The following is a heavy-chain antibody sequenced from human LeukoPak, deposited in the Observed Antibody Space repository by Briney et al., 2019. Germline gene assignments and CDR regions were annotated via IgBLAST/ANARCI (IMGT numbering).Heavy chain of an antibody. V-gene: IGHV4-59*01. CDR2: IYYSGST. Sequence: SETLSLTCAVYGGSFSSYYWSWIRQPPGKGLEWIGYIYYSGSTNYNPSLKSRVTISVDTSKNQFSLKLNSVTAADTAVYYCARGYYYYYYMDVWGKGTTVTVSS. CDR1: GGSFSSYY. CDR3: ARGYYYYYYMDV. J-gene: IGHJ6*03.